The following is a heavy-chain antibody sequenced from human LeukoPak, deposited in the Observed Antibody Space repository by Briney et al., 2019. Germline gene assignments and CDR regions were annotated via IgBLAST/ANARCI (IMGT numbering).Heavy chain of an antibody. Sequence: GGSLRLSCAASGFTFDDYGMSWVRQAPGKGLEWVSGINWNGGSTGYADSVKGRFTISRDNAKNSLYLQMNSLRAEDAALYYCARVATMVRGVISYYMDVWGKGTTVTASS. D-gene: IGHD3-10*01. CDR2: INWNGGST. J-gene: IGHJ6*03. V-gene: IGHV3-20*04. CDR3: ARVATMVRGVISYYMDV. CDR1: GFTFDDYG.